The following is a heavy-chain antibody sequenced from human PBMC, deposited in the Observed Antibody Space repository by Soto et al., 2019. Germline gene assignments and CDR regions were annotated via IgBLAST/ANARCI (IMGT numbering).Heavy chain of an antibody. Sequence: QVQLVQSGAEVKKPGASVKVSCKASGYTFTSYGISWVRQAPGQGLEWMGWISAYNGNTNYAQKLQGRVTMTTDTSTSTAYMERRSLRSDDTAVYYCARVYSGYDFYYYYYMDVWGKGTTVTVSS. CDR1: GYTFTSYG. CDR2: ISAYNGNT. J-gene: IGHJ6*03. V-gene: IGHV1-18*01. CDR3: ARVYSGYDFYYYYYMDV. D-gene: IGHD5-12*01.